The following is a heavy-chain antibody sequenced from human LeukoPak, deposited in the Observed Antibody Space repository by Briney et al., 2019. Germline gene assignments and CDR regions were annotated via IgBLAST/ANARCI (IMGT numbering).Heavy chain of an antibody. J-gene: IGHJ2*01. V-gene: IGHV4-4*02. CDR2: INHSGST. CDR1: GASISATNW. Sequence: SETLSLTCDVSGASISATNWWTWVRLPPGKGLEWIGEINHSGSTNYNPSLKSRVTISVDTSKNQFSLKLSSVTAADTAVYYCARFVDTAMVNNWYFDLWGRGTLVTVSS. CDR3: ARFVDTAMVNNWYFDL. D-gene: IGHD5-18*01.